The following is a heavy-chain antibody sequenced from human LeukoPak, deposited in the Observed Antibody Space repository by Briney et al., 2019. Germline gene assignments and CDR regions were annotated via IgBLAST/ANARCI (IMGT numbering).Heavy chain of an antibody. D-gene: IGHD2-2*01. CDR2: INPSSGDT. V-gene: IGHV1-2*06. CDR3: ARDSIVVVPAASLDP. CDR1: AYTFTDYY. Sequence: ASVKVSCKASAYTFTDYYVHWVRQAPGQGLEWMGRINPSSGDTNYAQNFQGRVTMTRDTSISTAYMELSRLRSDDTAVYYCARDSIVVVPAASLDPWGQGTLVTVSS. J-gene: IGHJ5*02.